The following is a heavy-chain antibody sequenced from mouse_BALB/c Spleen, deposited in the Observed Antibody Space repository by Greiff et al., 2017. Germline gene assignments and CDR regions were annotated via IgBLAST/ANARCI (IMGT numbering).Heavy chain of an antibody. CDR3: ARRMVTTDYYAMDY. CDR1: GFTFSSYA. D-gene: IGHD2-2*01. CDR2: ISSGGSYT. V-gene: IGHV5-9-4*01. J-gene: IGHJ4*01. Sequence: EVQRVESGGGLVKPGGSLKLSCAASGFTFSSYAMSWVRQSPEKRLEWVAEISSGGSYTYYPDTVTGRFTISRDNAKNTLYLEMSSLRSEDTAMYYCARRMVTTDYYAMDYWGQGTSVTVSS.